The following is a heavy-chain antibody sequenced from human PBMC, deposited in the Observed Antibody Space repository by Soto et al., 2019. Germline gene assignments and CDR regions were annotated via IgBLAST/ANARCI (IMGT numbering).Heavy chain of an antibody. V-gene: IGHV4-39*01. J-gene: IGHJ6*02. CDR3: VRTQTGGMDV. CDR2: IYYSGST. CDR1: GGSISSSSYY. Sequence: LSLTCTVSGGSISSSSYYWGWIRQPPGKGLEWIGSIYYSGSTYYNPSLKSRVTISVDTSKNQFSLKLSSVTAADTAVYYCVRTQTGGMDVWGQGTTVTVSS.